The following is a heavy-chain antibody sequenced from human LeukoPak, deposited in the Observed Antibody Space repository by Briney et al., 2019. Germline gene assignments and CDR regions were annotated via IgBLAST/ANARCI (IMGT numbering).Heavy chain of an antibody. CDR2: INHSGST. V-gene: IGHV4-34*01. CDR1: GGSFSGYY. J-gene: IGHJ4*02. Sequence: SETLSLTCAVYGGSFSGYYWSWIRQPPGKGLEWIGEINHSGSTNYNPSLKSRVTTSVDTSKNQFSLKLSSVTAADTAVYYCARGNTSDSSGYYSNYFDYWGQGTLVTVSS. CDR3: ARGNTSDSSGYYSNYFDY. D-gene: IGHD3-22*01.